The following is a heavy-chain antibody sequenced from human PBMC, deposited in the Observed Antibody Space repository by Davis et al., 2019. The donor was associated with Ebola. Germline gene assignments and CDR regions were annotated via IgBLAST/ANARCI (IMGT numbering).Heavy chain of an antibody. CDR1: GFTFSSYW. CDR2: ISSSSSYI. Sequence: GESLKISCAASGFTFSSYWMNWVRQAPGKGLEWVSSISSSSSYIYYADSVKGRFTISRDNAKNSLSLQMNSLRAEDTAVYYCARDRLNAVAGVDYWGQGTLVTVSS. J-gene: IGHJ4*02. CDR3: ARDRLNAVAGVDY. D-gene: IGHD6-19*01. V-gene: IGHV3-21*01.